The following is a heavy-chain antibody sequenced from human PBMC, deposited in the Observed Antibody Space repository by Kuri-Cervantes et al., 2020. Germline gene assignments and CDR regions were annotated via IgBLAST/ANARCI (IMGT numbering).Heavy chain of an antibody. CDR3: ARGGRNYYDSSGYTWDYYYGMDV. CDR1: GGSFSGYY. V-gene: IGHV4-34*01. D-gene: IGHD3-22*01. CDR2: INHSGST. Sequence: SETLSLTCAVYGGSFSGYYWTWIRQPPGKGLEWIGEINHSGSTYYNPSLKSRVTISVDTSKNQFSLKLSSVTAADTAVYYCARGGRNYYDSSGYTWDYYYGMDVWGQGTTVTVSS. J-gene: IGHJ6*02.